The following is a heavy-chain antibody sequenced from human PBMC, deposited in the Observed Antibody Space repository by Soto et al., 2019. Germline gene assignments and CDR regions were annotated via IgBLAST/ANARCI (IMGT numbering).Heavy chain of an antibody. J-gene: IGHJ4*02. CDR3: ARRTSGWYLDY. CDR1: GFTFSSYA. V-gene: IGHV3-23*01. CDR2: ISGSGDST. Sequence: EVQLLESGGGLVQPGGSLRLSCAASGFTFSSYAMSWVRQAPGKGLEWVSVISGSGDSTYYADSVKGRFTIARDNSKNTLYLQMNGLRAEDTAVYYCARRTSGWYLDYWGQGTRVTVSS. D-gene: IGHD6-19*01.